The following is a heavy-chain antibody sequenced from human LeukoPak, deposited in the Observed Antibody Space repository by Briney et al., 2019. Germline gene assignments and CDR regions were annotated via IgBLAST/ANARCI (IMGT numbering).Heavy chain of an antibody. Sequence: GGPLRLSCAASGFTFDDYGMHWVRQAPGKGLEWVSGISWNGGSMAYADSVRGRFTISRDNAKTSLCLQMNTLRPEDTAFYYCAKGTMATIYSAFDIWGQGTMVTVSS. CDR3: AKGTMATIYSAFDI. CDR1: GFTFDDYG. CDR2: ISWNGGSM. J-gene: IGHJ3*02. D-gene: IGHD5-24*01. V-gene: IGHV3-9*01.